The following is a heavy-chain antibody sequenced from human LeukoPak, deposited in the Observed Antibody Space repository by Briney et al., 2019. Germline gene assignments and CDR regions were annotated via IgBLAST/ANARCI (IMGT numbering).Heavy chain of an antibody. CDR2: ISSNGGST. CDR3: ARDGVATNDY. Sequence: GGSLRLSCAASGFPFSSYAMQWVRQAPGKGPVYVSGISSNGGSTFYANSVKGRFTISRDNSKNMVFLQMGSLRAEDTAVYYCARDGVATNDYWGQGTLVTVSS. D-gene: IGHD2-15*01. CDR1: GFPFSSYA. J-gene: IGHJ4*02. V-gene: IGHV3-64*01.